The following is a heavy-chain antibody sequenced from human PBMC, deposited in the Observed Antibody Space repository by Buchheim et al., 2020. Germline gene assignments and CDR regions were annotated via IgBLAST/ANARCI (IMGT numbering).Heavy chain of an antibody. V-gene: IGHV4-39*01. CDR3: ARVNLRWGDYVGGPLDY. J-gene: IGHJ4*02. CDR1: GDSISSSSYY. CDR2: IYYSGTT. Sequence: QLQLQESGPGLVKPSETLSLTCTVSGDSISSSSYYWGWIRQPSGKGLEWIGTIYYSGTTYYSPSLKSRVTISVDTSKNQFSLKLGSVTAADTAIYYCARVNLRWGDYVGGPLDYWGQGTL. D-gene: IGHD4-17*01.